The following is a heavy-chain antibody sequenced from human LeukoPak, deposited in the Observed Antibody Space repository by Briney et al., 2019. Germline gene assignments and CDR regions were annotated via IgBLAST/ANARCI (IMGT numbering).Heavy chain of an antibody. CDR3: ARVGYPGAKDY. V-gene: IGHV4-59*01. Sequence: SETLSLTCTVSGGSISSYYWSWIRQPPGKGLEWIGYIYYSGNTNYNPSLKSRVTTSIDTSKNQFSLKLSSVTAADTAVYYCARVGYPGAKDYWGQGTLVTVSS. J-gene: IGHJ4*02. CDR1: GGSISSYY. CDR2: IYYSGNT. D-gene: IGHD1-26*01.